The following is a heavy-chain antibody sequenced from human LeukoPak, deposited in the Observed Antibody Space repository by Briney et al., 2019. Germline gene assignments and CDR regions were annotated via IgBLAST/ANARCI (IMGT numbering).Heavy chain of an antibody. D-gene: IGHD3-10*01. CDR3: ARDRTMVRGVLGY. CDR1: GYTFTSYY. CDR2: INPNSGGT. J-gene: IGHJ4*02. Sequence: ASVKVSCKASGYTFTSYYMHWVRQAPGQGLEWMGWINPNSGGTNYAQKFQGRVTMTRDTSISTAYMELSRLRSDDTAVYYCARDRTMVRGVLGYWGQGTLVTVSS. V-gene: IGHV1-2*02.